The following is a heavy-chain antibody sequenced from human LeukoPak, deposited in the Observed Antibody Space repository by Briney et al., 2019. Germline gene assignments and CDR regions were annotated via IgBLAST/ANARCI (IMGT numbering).Heavy chain of an antibody. CDR2: IIPILGIA. Sequence: GASVKVSCKASGGTFSSYAISWVRQAPGQGLEWMGRIIPILGIANYAQKFQGRVTITADKSTSTAYMELSSLRSEDTAVYYCARDAMPPDRVATIWELGYYFDYWGQGTLVTVSS. CDR3: ARDAMPPDRVATIWELGYYFDY. V-gene: IGHV1-69*04. CDR1: GGTFSSYA. D-gene: IGHD5-12*01. J-gene: IGHJ4*02.